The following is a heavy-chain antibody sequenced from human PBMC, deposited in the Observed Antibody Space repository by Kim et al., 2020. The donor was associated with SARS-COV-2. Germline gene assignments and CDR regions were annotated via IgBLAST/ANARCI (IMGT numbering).Heavy chain of an antibody. D-gene: IGHD3-10*01. CDR1: GGSISSLY. J-gene: IGHJ4*01. CDR3: ARATYGSGDSYAHLFEY. V-gene: IGHV4-59*11. CDR2: IYYRGST. Sequence: QVQLQESGPGLVKPSETLSLTCTVSGGSISSLYWSWIRQSPGTGLEWIGCIYYRGSTNYNPSLKSRVTISVDTSKNQFSLKLSSVTAVDTAVYYCARATYGSGDSYAHLFEYWGRGVLVTVSS.